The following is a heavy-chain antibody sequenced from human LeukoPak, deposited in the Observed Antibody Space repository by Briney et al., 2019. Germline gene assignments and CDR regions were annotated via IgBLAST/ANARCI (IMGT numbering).Heavy chain of an antibody. V-gene: IGHV4-39*01. J-gene: IGHJ3*02. CDR1: GGSIRSSYYY. CDR2: IYDSGST. CDR3: AKWANDRKAFDI. Sequence: PSETLSLTCTVSGGSIRSSYYYWGWIRQPPGKGLEWIGSIYDSGSTYYNPSLKSRVTISVDTSKNQFSLKLNSATAADTAVYYCAKWANDRKAFDIWGQGTMVTASS. D-gene: IGHD1-14*01.